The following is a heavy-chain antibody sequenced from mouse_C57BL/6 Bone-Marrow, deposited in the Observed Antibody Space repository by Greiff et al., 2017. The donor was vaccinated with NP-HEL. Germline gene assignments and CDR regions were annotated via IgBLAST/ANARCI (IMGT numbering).Heavy chain of an antibody. J-gene: IGHJ4*01. D-gene: IGHD1-1*01. CDR2: IYPRSGNT. CDR3: ARSRDITTVVATDAMDY. Sequence: VQLQQSGAELARPGASVKLSCKASGYTFTSYGISWVKQRTGPGLEWIGEIYPRSGNTYYNEKFKGKATLTADKSSSTAYMELRSLTSEDSAVYFCARSRDITTVVATDAMDYWGQGTSVTVSS. CDR1: GYTFTSYG. V-gene: IGHV1-81*01.